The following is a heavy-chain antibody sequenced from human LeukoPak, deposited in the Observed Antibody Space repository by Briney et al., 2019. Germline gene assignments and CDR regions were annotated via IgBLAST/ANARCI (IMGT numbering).Heavy chain of an antibody. J-gene: IGHJ6*02. Sequence: GGSLRLSCAASGFTFSIYNMNWVRQAPGKGLEWVSSISSSSSYIYYADSLKGRFTISRDNAKNSLYLQMNGLRAEDTAVYYCARVYCGGGCYSGYYGMDVWGQGTTVTVSS. CDR3: ARVYCGGGCYSGYYGMDV. CDR1: GFTFSIYN. V-gene: IGHV3-21*01. D-gene: IGHD2-21*02. CDR2: ISSSSSYI.